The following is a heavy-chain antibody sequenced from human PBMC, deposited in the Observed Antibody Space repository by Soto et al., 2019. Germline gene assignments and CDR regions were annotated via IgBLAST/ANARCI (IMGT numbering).Heavy chain of an antibody. D-gene: IGHD6-13*01. CDR1: GGSISSYY. J-gene: IGHJ6*02. V-gene: IGHV4-59*01. CDR3: ARMYSSSWSKREDYYYYYGMDV. Sequence: SETLSITCTVSGGSISSYYWSWIRQPPGKGLEWIGYIYYSGSTNYNPSLKSRVTISVDTSKNQFSLKLSSVTAADTAVYYCARMYSSSWSKREDYYYYYGMDVWGQGTTVTVSS. CDR2: IYYSGST.